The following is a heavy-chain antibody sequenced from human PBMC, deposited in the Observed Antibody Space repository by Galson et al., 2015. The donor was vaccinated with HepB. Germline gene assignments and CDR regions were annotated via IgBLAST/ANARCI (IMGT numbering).Heavy chain of an antibody. V-gene: IGHV1-18*04. CDR3: ARVAPSGSGIVVVPAAIADY. CDR1: GYTFTSYG. J-gene: IGHJ4*02. CDR2: ISAYNGNT. Sequence: SVKVSCKASGYTFTSYGISWVRQAPGQGLEWMGWISAYNGNTNYAQKLQGSVTMTTDTSTSAAYMELRSLRSGDTAVYYCARVAPSGSGIVVVPAAIADYWGQGTLVTVSS. D-gene: IGHD2-2*01.